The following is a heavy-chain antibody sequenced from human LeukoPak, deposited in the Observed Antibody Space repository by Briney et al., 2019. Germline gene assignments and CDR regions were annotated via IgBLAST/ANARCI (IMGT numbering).Heavy chain of an antibody. CDR1: GFTFSSYA. V-gene: IGHV3-23*01. CDR3: AKARSSSGYWFWYFDY. J-gene: IGHJ4*02. Sequence: QTGGSLRLSCAASGFTFSSYAMSWVRQAPGKGLEWVSAISGSGGSTYYADSVKGRFTISRDNSKNTLYLQMNSLRAEDTAVYYCAKARSSSGYWFWYFDYWGQGTLVTVSS. D-gene: IGHD3-3*01. CDR2: ISGSGGST.